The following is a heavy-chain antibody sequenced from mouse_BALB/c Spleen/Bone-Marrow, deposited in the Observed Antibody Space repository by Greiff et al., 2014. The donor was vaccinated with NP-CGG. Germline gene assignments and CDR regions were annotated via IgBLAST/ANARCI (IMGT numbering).Heavy chain of an antibody. V-gene: IGHV10-1*02. CDR2: IRSKSNNYAT. J-gene: IGHJ4*01. CDR3: VTYYDYDLYAMDY. CDR1: GFTFNTYA. D-gene: IGHD2-4*01. Sequence: EVKLEESGGGLVQPKGSLKISCAASGFTFNTYAMNWVRQAPGKGLECVARIRSKSNNYATYYVDSVKDRFTVSRDDSQSMLYLQMNNLRTEDTAMYYCVTYYDYDLYAMDYWGQGTSVTVSS.